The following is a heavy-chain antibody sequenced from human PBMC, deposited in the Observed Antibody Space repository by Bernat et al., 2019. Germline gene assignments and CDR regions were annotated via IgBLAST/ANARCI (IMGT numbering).Heavy chain of an antibody. V-gene: IGHV5-51*03. D-gene: IGHD6-13*01. J-gene: IGHJ6*02. CDR1: GYSFTSYW. CDR3: ARQYSSSWYNYYYYGMDV. Sequence: EVQLVQSGAEVKKPGESLKISCKGSGYSFTSYWIGWVRQMPGKGLEWMGIIYPGDSDTRYSPSFQGQVTISADKSISTAYLQWSSLKASDTAMYYCARQYSSSWYNYYYYGMDVWGQGTTVTVSS. CDR2: IYPGDSDT.